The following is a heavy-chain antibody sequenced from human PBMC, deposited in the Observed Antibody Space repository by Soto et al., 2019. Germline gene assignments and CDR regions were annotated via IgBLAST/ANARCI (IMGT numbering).Heavy chain of an antibody. Sequence: GGSLRLSCAASGFTFSSYGMHWVRQAPGKGLEWVAVIWYDGSNKYYADSVKGRFTISRDNSKNTLYLQMNSLRAEDTAVYYCARSSGSWSYYFDYWGQGTLVTVSS. D-gene: IGHD1-26*01. V-gene: IGHV3-33*01. CDR3: ARSSGSWSYYFDY. CDR2: IWYDGSNK. CDR1: GFTFSSYG. J-gene: IGHJ4*02.